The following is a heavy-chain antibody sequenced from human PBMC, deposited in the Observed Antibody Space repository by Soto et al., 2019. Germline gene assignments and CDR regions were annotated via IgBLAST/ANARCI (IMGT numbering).Heavy chain of an antibody. V-gene: IGHV3-11*01. CDR3: ARLRYSSSSRYYMDV. Sequence: PGGSLRLSCAASGFTFSDYQMNWIRQAPGRGLEWVSYIRSSGATTFYAESVKGRFTVSRDNANNSLFLQLNSLRAEDTAVYYCARLRYSSSSRYYMDVWGKGTTDTVSS. CDR2: IRSSGATT. D-gene: IGHD6-6*01. CDR1: GFTFSDYQ. J-gene: IGHJ6*03.